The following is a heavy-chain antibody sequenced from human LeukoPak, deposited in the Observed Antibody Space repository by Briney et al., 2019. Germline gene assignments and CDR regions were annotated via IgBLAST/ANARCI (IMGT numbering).Heavy chain of an antibody. CDR1: GFTFPSYG. CDR2: ISVSGTTI. J-gene: IGHJ6*03. CDR3: AKDATAVPGTVYMDV. V-gene: IGHV3-48*01. D-gene: IGHD2-2*01. Sequence: GGSLRLSCEASGFTFPSYGMTWFRQAPGKGLDCLSHISVSGTTIHYADSVKGRFTISRDNAKNSVYLQMTSLRAEDTALYYCAKDATAVPGTVYMDVWGKGTTVTISS.